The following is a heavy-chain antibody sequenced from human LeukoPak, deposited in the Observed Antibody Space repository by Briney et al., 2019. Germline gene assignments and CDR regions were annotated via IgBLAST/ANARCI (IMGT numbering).Heavy chain of an antibody. J-gene: IGHJ2*01. D-gene: IGHD3-3*01. V-gene: IGHV4-61*02. CDR3: ARDLSYDFWSGSPRYFDL. CDR2: IYTSGST. CDR1: GGSISSGSYY. Sequence: SQTLSLTCTVSGGSISSGSYYWSWIRQPARKGLEWIGRIYTSGSTNYNPSLKSRVTISVDTSKNQFSLKLSSVTAADTAVYYCARDLSYDFWSGSPRYFDLWGRGTLVTVSS.